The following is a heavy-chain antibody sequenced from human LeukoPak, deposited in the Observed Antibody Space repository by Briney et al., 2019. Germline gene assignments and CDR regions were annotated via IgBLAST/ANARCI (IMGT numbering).Heavy chain of an antibody. D-gene: IGHD1-14*01. V-gene: IGHV3-53*01. CDR3: ARGSGSYPSHYFDY. J-gene: IGHJ4*02. Sequence: PGGSLRLSCAASGFTVSSNYMSWVRQAPGKGLEWVSVIYSGGSTYYADSVKGRLTISRDNSKNTLYLQMNSLRAEDTAVYYCARGSGSYPSHYFDYWGQGTLVTVSS. CDR2: IYSGGST. CDR1: GFTVSSNY.